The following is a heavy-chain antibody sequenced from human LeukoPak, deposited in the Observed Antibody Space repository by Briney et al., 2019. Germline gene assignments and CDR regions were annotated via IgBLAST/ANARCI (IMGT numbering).Heavy chain of an antibody. V-gene: IGHV3-53*04. CDR3: ARCGGPGKKNDFWSGYYYGMDV. Sequence: GGSLRLSCAASGFTVSSNYMSWVRQAPGKGLEWVSVIYSGGSTYYADSVKGRFTISRHNSKNTLYLQMNSLRAEDTAVYYCARCGGPGKKNDFWSGYYYGMDVWGQGTTVTVSS. J-gene: IGHJ6*02. CDR1: GFTVSSNY. CDR2: IYSGGST. D-gene: IGHD3-3*01.